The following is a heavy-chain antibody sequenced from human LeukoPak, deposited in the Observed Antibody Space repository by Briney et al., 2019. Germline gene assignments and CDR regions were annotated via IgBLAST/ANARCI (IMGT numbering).Heavy chain of an antibody. CDR3: AGSSGWYFDY. V-gene: IGHV4-59*01. Sequence: SETLSLICTVSGGSISSYYWSWIRQPPGKGLEWIGYIYYSGSTNYNPSLKSRVTISVDSSKNQFSLKLSSVTAADTAVYYCAGSSGWYFDYWGQGTLVTVSS. J-gene: IGHJ4*02. CDR1: GGSISSYY. D-gene: IGHD6-19*01. CDR2: IYYSGST.